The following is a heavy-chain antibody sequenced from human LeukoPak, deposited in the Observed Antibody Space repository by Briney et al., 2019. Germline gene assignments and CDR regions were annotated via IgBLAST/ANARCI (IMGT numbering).Heavy chain of an antibody. Sequence: ASVKVSCKASGYTFTSYGISWVRQAPGQGLEWMGWISAYNGNTNYAQKLQGRVTMTTDTSTSTAYMELRSLRSDDTAVYYCARRYCRGGSCYATDYWGQGTLVTVSS. CDR3: ARRYCRGGSCYATDY. V-gene: IGHV1-18*01. D-gene: IGHD2-15*01. J-gene: IGHJ4*02. CDR2: ISAYNGNT. CDR1: GYTFTSYG.